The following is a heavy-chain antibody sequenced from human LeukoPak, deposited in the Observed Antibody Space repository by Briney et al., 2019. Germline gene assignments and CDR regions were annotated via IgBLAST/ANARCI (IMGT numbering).Heavy chain of an antibody. CDR3: ARRRGNTIDY. Sequence: GESLKISCKGSGYSFSSYRIVWVRQMPGKGLEWMGIIYPGDSDTRYSPSFEGQVTISADKSISTAYLQWSSLKASDTAIYYCARRRGNTIDYWGQGTLVTVSS. CDR1: GYSFSSYR. V-gene: IGHV5-51*01. D-gene: IGHD4-23*01. J-gene: IGHJ4*02. CDR2: IYPGDSDT.